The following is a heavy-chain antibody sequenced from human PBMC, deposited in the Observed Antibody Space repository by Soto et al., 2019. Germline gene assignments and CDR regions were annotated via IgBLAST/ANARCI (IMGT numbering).Heavy chain of an antibody. V-gene: IGHV3-21*01. Sequence: EVQLVESGGGLVKPGGSLRLSCAASGFTFSSYSMNWVRQAPGKGLEWVSSISSSSSYIYYADSVKGRFTISRDNAKNSLYLQMNSLRAEDTAVYYCARGALYSSRWFDPWGQGTLVTVSS. CDR3: ARGALYSSRWFDP. D-gene: IGHD6-13*01. CDR1: GFTFSSYS. CDR2: ISSSSSYI. J-gene: IGHJ5*02.